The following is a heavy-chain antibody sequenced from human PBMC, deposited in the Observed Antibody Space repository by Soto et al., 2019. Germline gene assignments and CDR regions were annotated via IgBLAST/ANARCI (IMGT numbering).Heavy chain of an antibody. CDR1: GGSISSYY. Sequence: QVQLQESGPGLVKPSETLSLTCTVSGGSISSYYWSWIRQPPGKGLAWIGYIYYSGSTNYNPSLKSRVTISVDTSKNQFSLKLSSVTAADTAVYYCARAGSGWYGGVDYWGQGTLVTVSS. J-gene: IGHJ4*02. CDR2: IYYSGST. D-gene: IGHD6-19*01. V-gene: IGHV4-59*01. CDR3: ARAGSGWYGGVDY.